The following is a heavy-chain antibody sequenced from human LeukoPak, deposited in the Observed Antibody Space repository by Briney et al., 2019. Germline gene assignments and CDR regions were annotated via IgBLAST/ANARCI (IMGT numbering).Heavy chain of an antibody. D-gene: IGHD3-3*01. J-gene: IGHJ5*02. CDR1: GGSISSSSYY. V-gene: IGHV4-39*01. Sequence: SETLSLTCTVSGGSISSSSYYWGWIRQPPGKGLEWIGSIYYSGSTYYNPSLKSRVTISVDTSKSQFSLKLSSVTAADTAVYYCASLRFLEWLLTFDPWGQGTLVTVSS. CDR2: IYYSGST. CDR3: ASLRFLEWLLTFDP.